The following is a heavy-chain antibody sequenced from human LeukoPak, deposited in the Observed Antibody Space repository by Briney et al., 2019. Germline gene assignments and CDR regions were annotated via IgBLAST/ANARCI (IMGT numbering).Heavy chain of an antibody. J-gene: IGHJ5*02. CDR3: ARAVPSWFDP. CDR1: GFTFSNYA. CDR2: ISSGGTGT. Sequence: PGGSLRLSCAASGFTFSNYAMSWVRQAPGKGLEWVSGISSGGTGTYYADSVRGRFTISRDNSKITLYLQMDSLRVEDTAVYYCARAVPSWFDPWGQGTLVAVS. D-gene: IGHD3-10*01. V-gene: IGHV3-23*01.